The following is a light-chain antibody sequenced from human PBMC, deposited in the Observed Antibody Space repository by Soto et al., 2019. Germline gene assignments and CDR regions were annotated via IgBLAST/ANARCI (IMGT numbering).Light chain of an antibody. J-gene: IGLJ2*01. CDR2: EGS. V-gene: IGLV2-23*03. Sequence: QSALTQPASVSGSPGQSITISCTGTSSDVGSYNLVSWYQQHPGKAPKLMIYEGSKRPSGVSNRSSGSKSGNTASLTISGLQAEYEADYYCCSYAGSSTFVVFGGGTKLTVL. CDR1: SSDVGSYNL. CDR3: CSYAGSSTFVV.